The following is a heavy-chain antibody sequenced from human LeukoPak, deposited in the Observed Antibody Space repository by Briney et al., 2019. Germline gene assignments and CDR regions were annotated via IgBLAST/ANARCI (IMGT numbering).Heavy chain of an antibody. CDR1: GGSISSYY. CDR2: IYYSGST. D-gene: IGHD3-9*01. CDR3: ARARTYYDILTGYYRAYYFDY. V-gene: IGHV4-59*01. Sequence: SGTLSLTCTVSGGSISSYYWSWIRQPPGKGLEWIGYIYYSGSTNYNPSLKSRVTISVDTSKNQFSLKLSSVTAADTAVYYCARARTYYDILTGYYRAYYFDYWGQGTLVTVSS. J-gene: IGHJ4*02.